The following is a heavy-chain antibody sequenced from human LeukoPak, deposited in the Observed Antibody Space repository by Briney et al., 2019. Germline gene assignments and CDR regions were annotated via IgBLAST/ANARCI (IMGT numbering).Heavy chain of an antibody. CDR3: ARHLGEVYYFDY. CDR1: GDSISSYY. CDR2: IYYSGST. D-gene: IGHD3-16*01. Sequence: SETLSLTCTVSGDSISSYYWSWIRQPPGKGLEWIGFIYYSGSTNHNPSLRSRVSISVDTSKNKFSLKLSSVTAADTAVYYCARHLGEVYYFDYWGQGTLVTVSS. J-gene: IGHJ4*02. V-gene: IGHV4-59*08.